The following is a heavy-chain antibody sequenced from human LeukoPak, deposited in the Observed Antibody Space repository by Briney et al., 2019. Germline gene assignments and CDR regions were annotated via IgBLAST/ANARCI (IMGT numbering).Heavy chain of an antibody. J-gene: IGHJ1*01. CDR2: INPNSGGT. Sequence: GASVKVSCKASGYTFTGYYMHWVRQAPGQGLEWMGWINPNSGGTNYAQKFQGRVTMTRDTSISTAYMELSRLRSDDTAVYYCARLVGDRYNWNYLGYFQHWGQGTLVTVSS. CDR3: ARLVGDRYNWNYLGYFQH. CDR1: GYTFTGYY. D-gene: IGHD1-7*01. V-gene: IGHV1-2*02.